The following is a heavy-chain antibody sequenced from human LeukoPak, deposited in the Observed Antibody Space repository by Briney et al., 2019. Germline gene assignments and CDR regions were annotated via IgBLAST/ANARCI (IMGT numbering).Heavy chain of an antibody. Sequence: SETLSLTCTVSGGSISSYYWSWIRQPPGKGLEWIGYIYYSGSTNYNPSLKSRVTISVDTSKNQFSQKLSSVTAADTAVYYCARGEYYDSSGYRYYYYGMDVWGQGTTVTVSS. CDR3: ARGEYYDSSGYRYYYYGMDV. D-gene: IGHD3-22*01. CDR1: GGSISSYY. J-gene: IGHJ6*02. CDR2: IYYSGST. V-gene: IGHV4-59*01.